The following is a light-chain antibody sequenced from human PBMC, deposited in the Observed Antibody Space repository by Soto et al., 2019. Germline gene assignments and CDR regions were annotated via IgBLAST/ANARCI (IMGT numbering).Light chain of an antibody. Sequence: EIVLTQSPGTLSLSPGERGTLSCRASQSGSSSYLAWYQQKPGQAPRLLIYGASSRATGIPDRFSGSGSGTDFTLTISRLEAEDCAVYYCQQGFTFGQGTKLEIK. CDR2: GAS. CDR1: QSGSSSY. V-gene: IGKV3-20*01. J-gene: IGKJ2*01. CDR3: QQGFT.